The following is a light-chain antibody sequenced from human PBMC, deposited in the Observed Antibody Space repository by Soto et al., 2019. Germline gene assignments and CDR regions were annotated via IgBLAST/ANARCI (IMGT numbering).Light chain of an antibody. Sequence: EIVLTQSPGTLSLSPGARATLSCRASQSVSSTYLAWYQQKPGQAPRLLIYGASSRATGIPDRFSGSGSGTDFTLTIGRLEPEDFAVYYCQHYGSLVLTFGGGTKVEIK. J-gene: IGKJ4*01. CDR3: QHYGSLVLT. CDR2: GAS. V-gene: IGKV3-20*01. CDR1: QSVSSTY.